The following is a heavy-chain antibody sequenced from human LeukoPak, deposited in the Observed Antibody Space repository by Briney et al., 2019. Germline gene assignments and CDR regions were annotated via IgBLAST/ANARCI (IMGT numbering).Heavy chain of an antibody. CDR3: ATGGSSWIFNY. D-gene: IGHD6-13*01. J-gene: IGHJ4*02. V-gene: IGHV4-34*01. CDR1: GGSFSGYY. Sequence: PSETLSLTCAVYGGSFSGYYWSWIRQPPGKGLEWIGEINHSGSTNYNPSLKSRVTISVDKSKNQFSLKLSSVTAADTAVYYCATGGSSWIFNYWGQGTLVTVSS. CDR2: INHSGST.